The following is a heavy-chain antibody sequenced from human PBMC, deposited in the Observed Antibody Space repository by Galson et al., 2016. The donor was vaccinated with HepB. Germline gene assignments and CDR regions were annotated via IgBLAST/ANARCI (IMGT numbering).Heavy chain of an antibody. V-gene: IGHV3-48*03. J-gene: IGHJ4*02. Sequence: SLRLSCAASGFTFSRYEMNCVRQAPGKGLEWVSYISSSGTTIYYEDSVKGRFPISRDNAKNSLYLQMNSLRAEDTAVYYCAREPVRLDDLLTGPPKNPDYWGQGTLVTVSS. CDR2: ISSSGTTI. CDR1: GFTFSRYE. D-gene: IGHD3-9*01. CDR3: AREPVRLDDLLTGPPKNPDY.